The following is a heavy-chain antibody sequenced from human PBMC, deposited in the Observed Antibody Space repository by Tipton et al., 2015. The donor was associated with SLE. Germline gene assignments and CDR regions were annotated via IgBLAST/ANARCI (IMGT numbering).Heavy chain of an antibody. CDR3: ARRGEQWLSGERFFDL. V-gene: IGHV5-51*01. D-gene: IGHD6-19*01. Sequence: VQLVQSGAEVKKPGESLRISCKGSGYSFTSYWISWVRQMPGKGLEWMGIIYPGDSDTRYSPSFQGQVTISADKSISTAYLQWSSLKASDTAMYYCARRGEQWLSGERFFDLWGRGTLVTVSS. J-gene: IGHJ2*01. CDR1: GYSFTSYW. CDR2: IYPGDSDT.